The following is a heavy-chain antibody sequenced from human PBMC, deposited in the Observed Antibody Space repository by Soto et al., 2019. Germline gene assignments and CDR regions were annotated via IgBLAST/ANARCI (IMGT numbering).Heavy chain of an antibody. Sequence: ASVKVSCKSSGHTFSDYYMHWGRRAPGQGLEWMGWINPNSGGTKYAPKFQGGVTMTRDTSITTAYMELSRLRSGDTAVYYCAREPATAKPEGVDFWGHVTLVTVSS. V-gene: IGHV1-2*02. CDR1: GHTFSDYY. CDR3: AREPATAKPEGVDF. CDR2: INPNSGGT. D-gene: IGHD1-1*01. J-gene: IGHJ4*01.